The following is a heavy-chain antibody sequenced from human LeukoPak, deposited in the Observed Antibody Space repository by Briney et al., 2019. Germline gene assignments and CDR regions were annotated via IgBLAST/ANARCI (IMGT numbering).Heavy chain of an antibody. CDR3: ARHARVNGCRGGGIDY. V-gene: IGHV4-39*01. CDR1: GGSISSSSYY. Sequence: SETLSLTCTVSGGSISSSSYYWGWIRQPPGKGLEWIGSIYYSGSTYYNPSLKSRVTISVDTSKNQFSLKLSSVTAADTAVYYCARHARVNGCRGGGIDYWGQGTLVTVSS. CDR2: IYYSGST. D-gene: IGHD2-8*01. J-gene: IGHJ4*02.